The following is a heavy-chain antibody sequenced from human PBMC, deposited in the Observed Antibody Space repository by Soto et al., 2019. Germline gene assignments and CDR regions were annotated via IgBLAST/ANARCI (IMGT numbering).Heavy chain of an antibody. CDR2: IKSKTDGGTT. J-gene: IGHJ4*02. CDR3: TTGRYDSSGYYWLLDY. V-gene: IGHV3-15*07. CDR1: GFTFSNAR. D-gene: IGHD3-22*01. Sequence: GSLRLSCAASGFTFSNARVNWVRQAPGKGLEWVGRIKSKTDGGTTDYAAPVKGRLTIPRDDSKNTLYLQMNSLKTEDTAVYYCTTGRYDSSGYYWLLDYWGQGTLVTVSS.